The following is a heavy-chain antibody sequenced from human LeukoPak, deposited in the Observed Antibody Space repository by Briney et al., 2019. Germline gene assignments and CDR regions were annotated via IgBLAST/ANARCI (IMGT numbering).Heavy chain of an antibody. CDR1: GGSISSGSYY. CDR2: FYYSGST. J-gene: IGHJ4*02. D-gene: IGHD3-16*01. V-gene: IGHV4-39*07. CDR3: ARVDVWGSSTSDYFDY. Sequence: SETLSLTCTVSGGSISSGSYYWGWIRQPPGKGLEWIGSFYYSGSTYYNPSLKSRVTISVDTSKDQFSLKLSSVTAADTAVYYCARVDVWGSSTSDYFDYWGQGTLVTVSS.